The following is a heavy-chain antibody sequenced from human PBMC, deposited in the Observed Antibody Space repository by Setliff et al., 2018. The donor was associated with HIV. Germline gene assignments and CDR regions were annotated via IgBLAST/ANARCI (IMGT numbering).Heavy chain of an antibody. CDR1: GVSVGSGYYY. Sequence: ASETLSLTCSVSGVSVGSGYYYWHWIRQHPEKALEWIGYIFHSGDTYYNPSLRSRISMSVDTSKNQFSLELTSLTAAATAVYYCATRPRIAARPFDYWGQGMLVTVSS. D-gene: IGHD6-6*01. V-gene: IGHV4-31*03. CDR3: ATRPRIAARPFDY. CDR2: IFHSGDT. J-gene: IGHJ4*02.